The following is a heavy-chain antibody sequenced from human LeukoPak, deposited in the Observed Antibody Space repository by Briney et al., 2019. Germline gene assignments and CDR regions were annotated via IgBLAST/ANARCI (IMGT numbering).Heavy chain of an antibody. J-gene: IGHJ4*02. D-gene: IGHD5-12*01. V-gene: IGHV4-38-2*02. CDR3: ARVSGYDWESFYDY. Sequence: SETLSLTCTVSGYSISSGYYWGWIRQPPGKGLEWIGNIYHSGNTYYNPSLKSRVTVSVDMSKNQFSLKLNSVTAADTAMYYCARVSGYDWESFYDYWGQGSLVTVSS. CDR2: IYHSGNT. CDR1: GYSISSGYY.